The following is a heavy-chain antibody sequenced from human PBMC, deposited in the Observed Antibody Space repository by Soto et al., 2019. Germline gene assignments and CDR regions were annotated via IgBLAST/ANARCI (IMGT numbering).Heavy chain of an antibody. J-gene: IGHJ3*02. CDR2: IYTDGSST. CDR3: ARLSGTWRAFDI. Sequence: EVQLVESGGGLVQPGGSLRLSCAASGFTFSSYWMHWVRQAPGKGLVWVSRIYTDGSSTNYADSVQGRFTISRDNAKNTLYLQMNSLRAEDTAVYYCARLSGTWRAFDIWGQGTTVTVSS. D-gene: IGHD1-7*01. V-gene: IGHV3-74*01. CDR1: GFTFSSYW.